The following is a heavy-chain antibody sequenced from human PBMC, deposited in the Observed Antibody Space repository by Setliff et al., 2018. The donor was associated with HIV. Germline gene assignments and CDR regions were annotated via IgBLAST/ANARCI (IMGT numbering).Heavy chain of an antibody. V-gene: IGHV3-20*04. CDR3: VAKNRGLFYYGTDI. D-gene: IGHD3-10*01. CDR2: INWSSSRTI. J-gene: IGHJ6*02. Sequence: LSLSCAASGFIFDDYGMSWVRQAPGKGLEWVSGINWSSSRTIYYADSVKGRFSISRDNAKNSMWLQMSSLRAEDTAIYYCVAKNRGLFYYGTDIWGQGTTVTVSS. CDR1: GFIFDDYG.